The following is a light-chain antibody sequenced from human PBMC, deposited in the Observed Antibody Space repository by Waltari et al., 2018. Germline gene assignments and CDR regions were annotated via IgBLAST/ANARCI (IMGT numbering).Light chain of an antibody. Sequence: IVLTQSPGTLSLSPGERATLSCRASQSIPGTLVWYQQKPDQPPRILIYGASNRAAGIPDRFSGSGFGTDFSLTISRLEPEDFAVYYCQHYVRLPVAFGQGTKV. CDR3: QHYVRLPVA. J-gene: IGKJ1*01. CDR2: GAS. V-gene: IGKV3-20*01. CDR1: QSIPGT.